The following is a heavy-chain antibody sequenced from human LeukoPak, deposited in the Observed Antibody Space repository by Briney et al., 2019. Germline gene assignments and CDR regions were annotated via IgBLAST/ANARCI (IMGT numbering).Heavy chain of an antibody. Sequence: GASVKVTCKASVYIFTSYDIIWVRQATGQGLEWMGWMNPNSANTGYAQKVQGRVTMTRDNSINTAYMELRGLPPCETAGYELWRGWFGKIPFFDFWGQGTLVTVSS. CDR2: MNPNSANT. J-gene: IGHJ4*02. CDR3: WRGWFGKIPFFDF. D-gene: IGHD3-10*01. V-gene: IGHV1-8*01. CDR1: VYIFTSYD.